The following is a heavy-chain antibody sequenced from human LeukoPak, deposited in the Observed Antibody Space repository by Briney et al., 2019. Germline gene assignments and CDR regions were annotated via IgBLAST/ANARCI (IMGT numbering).Heavy chain of an antibody. J-gene: IGHJ3*02. CDR1: GGSISSGSYY. D-gene: IGHD3-22*01. CDR3: AREVRTPYYYDSSGFDAFDI. CDR2: IYTSGST. Sequence: SETLSLTCTVSGGSISSGSYYWSWIRQPAGKGLEWIGRIYTSGSTNYNPSLKSRVTISVDTSKNQFSLKLSSVTAADTAVYYCAREVRTPYYYDSSGFDAFDIWGQGTMVTVSS. V-gene: IGHV4-61*02.